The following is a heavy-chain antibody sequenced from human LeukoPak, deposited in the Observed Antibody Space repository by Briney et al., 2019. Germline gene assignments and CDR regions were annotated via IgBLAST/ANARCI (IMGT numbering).Heavy chain of an antibody. V-gene: IGHV4-59*08. Sequence: SETLSLTCTVSGGSISSYYWSWIRQPPGKGLEWIGYIYYSGSTNYNPSLKSRATISVDTSKNQFSLKLNSVTAADTAVYYCAALDYGDYAYFLYWGQGTLVTVSS. CDR2: IYYSGST. J-gene: IGHJ4*02. D-gene: IGHD4-17*01. CDR1: GGSISSYY. CDR3: AALDYGDYAYFLY.